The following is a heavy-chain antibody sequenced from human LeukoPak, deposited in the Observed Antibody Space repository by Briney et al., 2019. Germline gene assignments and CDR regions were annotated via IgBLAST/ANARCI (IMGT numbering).Heavy chain of an antibody. Sequence: GASVKVSCKASGYTFTGYYMHWVRQAPGQGLEWMGWINPNSGGTNYAQKFQGRVTMTRDTSISTAYMELSRLRSDDTAVYYCARDLEGRRYYFDYWGQGTLVTVSS. CDR2: INPNSGGT. CDR1: GYTFTGYY. CDR3: ARDLEGRRYYFDY. V-gene: IGHV1-2*02. J-gene: IGHJ4*02.